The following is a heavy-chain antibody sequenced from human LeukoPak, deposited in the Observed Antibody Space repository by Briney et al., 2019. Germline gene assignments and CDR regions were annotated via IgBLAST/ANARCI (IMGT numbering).Heavy chain of an antibody. CDR1: GFTFSNYD. Sequence: GGSLRLSCAASGFTFSNYDMHWVRQAPGKGLEWVSAISGSGGSTYYADSVKGRFTISRDNSKNMLYLQMNSLRAEDTAVYYCAKALVDYYYGMDVWGQGTTVTVSS. V-gene: IGHV3-23*01. CDR3: AKALVDYYYGMDV. D-gene: IGHD6-6*01. J-gene: IGHJ6*02. CDR2: ISGSGGST.